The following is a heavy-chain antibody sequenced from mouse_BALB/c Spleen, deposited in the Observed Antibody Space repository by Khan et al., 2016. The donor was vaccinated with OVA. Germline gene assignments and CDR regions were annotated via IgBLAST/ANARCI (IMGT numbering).Heavy chain of an antibody. V-gene: IGHV2-9*02. CDR2: IWAGGST. CDR3: ARAFYNGAWFAY. J-gene: IGHJ3*01. CDR1: GFSISNYG. Sequence: QVQLKESGPGLVAPSQTLSITCTVSGFSISNYGVHWVRQPPGKGLEWLGVIWAGGSTNHNSALMSRLSITTDNSKNQVFLKMNSLQTDDTAISDCARAFYNGAWFAYWGQGTLVTVSA. D-gene: IGHD1-3*01.